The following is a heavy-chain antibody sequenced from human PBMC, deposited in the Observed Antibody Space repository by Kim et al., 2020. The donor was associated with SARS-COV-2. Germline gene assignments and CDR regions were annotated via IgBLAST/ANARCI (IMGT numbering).Heavy chain of an antibody. Sequence: GGSLRLSCAASGFTFSSYWMSWVRQAPGKGLEWVANIKQDGSEKYYVDSVKGQFTISRDNAKNSLYLQMNSLRAEDTAVYYCARDFRIAARLTNYYYYGMGVWGHGTTVTVSS. D-gene: IGHD6-6*01. J-gene: IGHJ6*02. CDR1: GFTFSSYW. CDR3: ARDFRIAARLTNYYYYGMGV. V-gene: IGHV3-7*03. CDR2: IKQDGSEK.